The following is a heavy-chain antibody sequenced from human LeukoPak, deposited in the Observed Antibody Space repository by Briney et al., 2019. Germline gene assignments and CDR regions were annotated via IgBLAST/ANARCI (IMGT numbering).Heavy chain of an antibody. CDR1: GLTFSRYS. CDR3: ARDVYYYGSGSYRRFDY. CDR2: ISSSSSTI. V-gene: IGHV3-48*01. Sequence: QAGVSLRLSCAASGLTFSRYSMNWVRQAPGKGLEWVSYISSSSSTIYYADSVKGRFTISRDNAKNSLYLQMNSLRAEDTAVYYCARDVYYYGSGSYRRFDYWGQGTLVTVSS. D-gene: IGHD3-10*01. J-gene: IGHJ4*02.